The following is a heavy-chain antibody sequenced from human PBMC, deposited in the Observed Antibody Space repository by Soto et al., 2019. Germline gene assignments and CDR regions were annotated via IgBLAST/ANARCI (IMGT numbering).Heavy chain of an antibody. Sequence: SETLSLTCAVSGCSISSSNWWGWIRQPPGKGLEWIGYIYYSGRTHYNPSLESRVTMSVDMSKNQFSLSLNSVTAVDTAVYYYVGKTDGYYPFD. V-gene: IGHV4-28*01. D-gene: IGHD5-18*01. CDR2: IYYSGRT. CDR3: VGKTDGYYPFD. CDR1: GCSISSSNW. J-gene: IGHJ4*01.